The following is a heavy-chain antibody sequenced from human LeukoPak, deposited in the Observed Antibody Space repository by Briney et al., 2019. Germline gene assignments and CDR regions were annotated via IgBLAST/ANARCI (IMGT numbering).Heavy chain of an antibody. CDR3: AREAHDSSGFDI. CDR1: GGSISSSSYY. Sequence: SETLSLTCTVSGGSISSSSYYWGWIRQPPGKGLEWIGSIYYSGSTYYNPSLKSRVTISVDTSKNQFSLKLSSVTAADTAVYYCAREAHDSSGFDIWGQGTMVTVSS. V-gene: IGHV4-39*02. CDR2: IYYSGST. D-gene: IGHD3-22*01. J-gene: IGHJ3*02.